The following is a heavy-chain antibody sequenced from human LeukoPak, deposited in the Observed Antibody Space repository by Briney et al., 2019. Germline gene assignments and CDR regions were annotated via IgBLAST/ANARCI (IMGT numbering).Heavy chain of an antibody. CDR1: GFTFSSYA. D-gene: IGHD1-26*01. J-gene: IGHJ4*02. V-gene: IGHV3-64D*06. Sequence: GGSLRLSCSASGFTFSSYAMHWVRQAPGKGLEYVSGISSNGGSTYYADSVKGRFTISRDNSKNTLYLQMSSLRAEDTAVYYCARASGSYDYWGQGTLVTVSP. CDR2: ISSNGGST. CDR3: ARASGSYDY.